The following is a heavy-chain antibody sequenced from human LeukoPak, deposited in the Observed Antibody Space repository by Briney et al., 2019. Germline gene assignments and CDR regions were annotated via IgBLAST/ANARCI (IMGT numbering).Heavy chain of an antibody. Sequence: GGSLRLSCAASGFTFSSYGMRWVRQAPGKGLEGVAVIWYDGSNKYYADSVKGRFNISRDNSKTPLYLQMNSLRAEDTAVYYCARDPPGYSSSPGDYWGQGTLVTVSS. CDR1: GFTFSSYG. J-gene: IGHJ4*02. CDR2: IWYDGSNK. D-gene: IGHD6-13*01. V-gene: IGHV3-33*01. CDR3: ARDPPGYSSSPGDY.